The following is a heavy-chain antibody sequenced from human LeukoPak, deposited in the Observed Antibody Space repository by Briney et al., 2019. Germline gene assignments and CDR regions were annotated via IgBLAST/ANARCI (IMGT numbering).Heavy chain of an antibody. D-gene: IGHD6-6*01. CDR3: AKARGISAPTGYYYYMDV. CDR2: IPKDGSNK. V-gene: IGHV3-30*18. CDR1: GFTFSSYG. J-gene: IGHJ6*03. Sequence: PGRSLRLSCAASGFTFSSYGMHWVRQAPGKGLEWVAFIPKDGSNKFYADSVKGRFTISRDNSKNTLSLQMNSLRAEDTALYYCAKARGISAPTGYYYYMDVWAEGTTVTVSS.